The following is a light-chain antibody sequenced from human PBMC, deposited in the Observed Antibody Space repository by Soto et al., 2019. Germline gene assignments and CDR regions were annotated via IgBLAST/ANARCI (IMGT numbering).Light chain of an antibody. CDR3: QQYSSFSWT. CDR2: DAS. J-gene: IGKJ1*01. Sequence: DIQMTQSPSTLSASVGDRVTITCRASQSINTWLAWYQQKPGKAPKLLIYDASSLESGVPSRFSGSGSGTEFTLTISSLQPDDFATYYCQQYSSFSWTFGQGTKVDIK. CDR1: QSINTW. V-gene: IGKV1-5*01.